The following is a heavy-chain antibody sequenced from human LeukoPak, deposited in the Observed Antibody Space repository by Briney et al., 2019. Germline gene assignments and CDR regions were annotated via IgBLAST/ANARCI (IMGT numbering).Heavy chain of an antibody. Sequence: SETLSLTCTVSGGSISSGSYFWSWIRQPAGKGLEWIGRIYTSGTTNYNPSLKSRVSISVDTSKNQFSLQLNSVTAADTAVYYCAREGEWEVLSQWFDPWGQGTLVTVSS. CDR1: GGSISSGSYF. J-gene: IGHJ5*02. V-gene: IGHV4-61*02. CDR3: AREGEWEVLSQWFDP. D-gene: IGHD1-26*01. CDR2: IYTSGTT.